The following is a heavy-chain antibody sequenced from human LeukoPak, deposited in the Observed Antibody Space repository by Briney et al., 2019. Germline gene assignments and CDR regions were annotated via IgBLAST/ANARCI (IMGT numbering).Heavy chain of an antibody. CDR2: INSDGSIR. Sequence: GGSLRLSCAASGFTFSSHWIHWVRQAPGQGLVWVSRINSDGSIRSYADSVKGRFTISRDNAKNTLYLQMNSLRAEDTAIYYCARDQYVNDFWSGYSYYYYYMDVWGKGTTVTVSS. D-gene: IGHD3-3*01. V-gene: IGHV3-74*01. J-gene: IGHJ6*03. CDR1: GFTFSSHW. CDR3: ARDQYVNDFWSGYSYYYYYMDV.